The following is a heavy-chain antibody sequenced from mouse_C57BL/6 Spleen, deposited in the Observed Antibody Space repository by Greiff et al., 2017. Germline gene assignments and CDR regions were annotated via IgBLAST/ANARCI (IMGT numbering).Heavy chain of an antibody. V-gene: IGHV1-26*01. CDR3: ARDGSYAMDY. CDR2: INPNNGGT. CDR1: GYTFTDYY. Sequence: EVQLQQSGPELVKPGASVKISCKASGYTFTDYYMNWVKQSHGKSLEWIGDINPNNGGTSYNQKFKGKATLTVDKSSSTAYMELRSLTSEDSAVYYGARDGSYAMDYWGQGTSVTVSS. J-gene: IGHJ4*01.